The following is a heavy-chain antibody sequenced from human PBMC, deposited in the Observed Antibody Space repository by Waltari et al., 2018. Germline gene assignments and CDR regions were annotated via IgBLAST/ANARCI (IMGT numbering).Heavy chain of an antibody. Sequence: QVQLVQSGAEVKKPGASVKVSCTASGYTFTSYDINLVRPANGQGLALMGWVKPNRGNTGYAQKFQGRVTMTRNTSISTAYMELSSLRSEDTAVYYCARGRLSPPPFMGMKVWGSYRYTLTEFDPWGQGTLVTVSS. CDR3: ARGRLSPPPFMGMKVWGSYRYTLTEFDP. CDR1: GYTFTSYD. J-gene: IGHJ5*02. D-gene: IGHD3-16*02. CDR2: VKPNRGNT. V-gene: IGHV1-8*01.